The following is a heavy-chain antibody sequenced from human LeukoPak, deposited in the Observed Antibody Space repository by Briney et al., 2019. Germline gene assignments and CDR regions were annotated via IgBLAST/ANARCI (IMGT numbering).Heavy chain of an antibody. J-gene: IGHJ4*02. Sequence: GGSLRLSCAASGFTFSYYWMSWVRQAPGKGLEWVANIKQDETEKYYMDSAKGRFTISRDNAKKSLYLQMNSLRGDDAAIYYCARDWGAAGLWDYWGQGTLVTVSS. CDR3: ARDWGAAGLWDY. CDR1: GFTFSYYW. V-gene: IGHV3-7*05. CDR2: IKQDETEK. D-gene: IGHD6-13*01.